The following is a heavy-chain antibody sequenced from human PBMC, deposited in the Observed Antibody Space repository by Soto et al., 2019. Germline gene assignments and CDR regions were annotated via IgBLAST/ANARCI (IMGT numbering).Heavy chain of an antibody. CDR1: GFTFTRYS. Sequence: EVQLVESGGGLVKPGGSLRLSCAASGFTFTRYSMNWVRQAPGQGLEWVSSISRTTNYIYYGDSMKGRFTISRDNAKNSLYLEMNSLRAEDTAVYYCARESEDLTSNFDYWGQGTLVTVSS. CDR3: ARESEDLTSNFDY. J-gene: IGHJ4*02. V-gene: IGHV3-21*06. CDR2: ISRTTNYI.